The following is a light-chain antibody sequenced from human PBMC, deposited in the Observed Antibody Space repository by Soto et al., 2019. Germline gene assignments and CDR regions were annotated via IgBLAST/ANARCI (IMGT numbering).Light chain of an antibody. J-gene: IGLJ2*01. V-gene: IGLV2-14*01. Sequence: QSALTQPASVSGSPGQSITISCTGTSSDVGGYNYVSWYQQHPVKVPKLMIYDVGNRPSGVSNRFSGSKSGNTASLTISGLQAEDEADYYCSSYTSSSTVVFGGGTKLTVL. CDR3: SSYTSSSTVV. CDR2: DVG. CDR1: SSDVGGYNY.